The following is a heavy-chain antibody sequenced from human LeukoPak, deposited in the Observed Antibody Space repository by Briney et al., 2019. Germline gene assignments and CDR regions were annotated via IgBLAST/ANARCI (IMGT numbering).Heavy chain of an antibody. CDR1: GYTFTGYY. CDR2: INPNSGGT. CDR3: ARVLSSYYYMDV. D-gene: IGHD3-16*02. J-gene: IGHJ6*03. Sequence: ASVKVSCKASGYTFTGYYMHWVRQAPGQGLEWMGWINPNSGGTNYAQKFQGRVTMTRDTSISTAYMELSRLRSDDTAVYYCARVLSSYYYMDVWGKGTTVTVSS. V-gene: IGHV1-2*02.